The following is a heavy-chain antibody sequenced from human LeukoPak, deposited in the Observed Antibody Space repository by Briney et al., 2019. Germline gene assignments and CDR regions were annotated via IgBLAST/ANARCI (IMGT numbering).Heavy chain of an antibody. V-gene: IGHV3-23*01. D-gene: IGHD5-18*01. CDR2: ISGSGGST. CDR1: GFTFSSYA. CDR3: ASILLDTAMVTDYFDY. Sequence: GGSLRLSCAASGFTFSSYAMSWVRQAPGKGLEWVSAISGSGGSTYYADSVKGRFTISRDNSKNTLYLQMNSLRAEDTAVYYCASILLDTAMVTDYFDYWGQGTLVTVSS. J-gene: IGHJ4*02.